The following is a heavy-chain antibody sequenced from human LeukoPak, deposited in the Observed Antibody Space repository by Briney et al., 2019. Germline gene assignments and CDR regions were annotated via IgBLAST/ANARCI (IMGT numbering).Heavy chain of an antibody. CDR3: ARDTSFNYGTHAMDV. J-gene: IGHJ6*02. D-gene: IGHD3-10*01. Sequence: GGSLRLSCAASGFTFSSYGMHWVRQAPGKGLEWVAVIWYDGSNKYYADSVKGRFTISRDNSENTLYLQMNSLRGEDTAIYYCARDTSFNYGTHAMDVWGQGTTVTVSS. V-gene: IGHV3-33*01. CDR2: IWYDGSNK. CDR1: GFTFSSYG.